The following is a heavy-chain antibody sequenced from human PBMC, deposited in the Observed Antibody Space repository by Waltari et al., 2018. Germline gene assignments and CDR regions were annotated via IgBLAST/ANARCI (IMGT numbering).Heavy chain of an antibody. Sequence: EVQLVQSGAEVKKPGESLKISCKGSGYSFTSYWIGWVRQMPGKGLEWMCVIYPGACDTRHSPAFQGQVTISADKSISTAYLQWSSLKASDTAMYYCARSGIAGGASAFDIWGQGTMVTVSS. J-gene: IGHJ3*02. D-gene: IGHD6-13*01. CDR1: GYSFTSYW. V-gene: IGHV5-51*03. CDR2: IYPGACDT. CDR3: ARSGIAGGASAFDI.